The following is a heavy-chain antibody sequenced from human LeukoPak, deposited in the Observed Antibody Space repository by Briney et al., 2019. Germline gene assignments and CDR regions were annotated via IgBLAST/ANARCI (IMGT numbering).Heavy chain of an antibody. CDR2: ISYDGSNK. V-gene: IGHV3-30-3*01. CDR1: GFTFSSYA. Sequence: PGRSLRLSCAASGFTFSSYAMHWVRQAPGKGLEWVAVISYDGSNKYYADSVKGRFTISRDNSKNTLYLQMNSLRAEDTAVYYCARLVVVAVKGPNWFDPWGQGTLVTVSS. D-gene: IGHD2-15*01. J-gene: IGHJ5*02. CDR3: ARLVVVAVKGPNWFDP.